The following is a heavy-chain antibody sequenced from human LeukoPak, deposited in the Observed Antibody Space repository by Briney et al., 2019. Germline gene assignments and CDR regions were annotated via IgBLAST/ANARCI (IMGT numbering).Heavy chain of an antibody. Sequence: PGGSLGLSCAASGFTVSSNYMSWVRQAPGKGLEWVSVIYSGGSTYYADSVKGRFTISRDNSKDTLYLQMNSLRAEDTAVYYCARAGCSYGYDSSGYLVNWGQGTLVTVSS. J-gene: IGHJ4*02. CDR2: IYSGGST. CDR1: GFTVSSNY. CDR3: ARAGCSYGYDSSGYLVN. D-gene: IGHD3-22*01. V-gene: IGHV3-53*01.